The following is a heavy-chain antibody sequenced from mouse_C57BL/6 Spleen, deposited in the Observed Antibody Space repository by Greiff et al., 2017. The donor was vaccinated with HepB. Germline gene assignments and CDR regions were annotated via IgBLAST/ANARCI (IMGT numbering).Heavy chain of an antibody. V-gene: IGHV5-6*01. J-gene: IGHJ4*01. CDR2: ISSGGSYT. CDR1: GFTFSSYG. D-gene: IGHD1-1*01. Sequence: VQLKESGGDLVKPGGSLKLSCAASGFTFSSYGMSWVRQTPDKRLEWVATISSGGSYTYYPDSVKGRFTISRDNAKNTLYLQMSSLKSEDTAMYYCARHKTVEAMDYWGQGTSVTVSS. CDR3: ARHKTVEAMDY.